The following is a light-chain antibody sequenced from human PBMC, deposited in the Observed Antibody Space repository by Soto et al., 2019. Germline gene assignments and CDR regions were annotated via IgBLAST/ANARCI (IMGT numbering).Light chain of an antibody. Sequence: ETVMPQSPSTLSVTPGERAPLSCRASQSVSSYLAWYQQKPGQAPRLLIYDASNRATGIPARFSGSGSGTDFTLTISSLEPEDFAVYYCQQRSNWPPITSGQRARLEI. CDR2: DAS. V-gene: IGKV3-11*01. J-gene: IGKJ5*01. CDR1: QSVSSY. CDR3: QQRSNWPPIT.